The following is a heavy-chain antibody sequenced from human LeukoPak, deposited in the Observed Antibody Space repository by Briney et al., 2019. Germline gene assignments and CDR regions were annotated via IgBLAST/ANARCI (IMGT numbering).Heavy chain of an antibody. D-gene: IGHD3-22*01. J-gene: IGHJ2*01. CDR1: GFTLSNAW. CDR2: IKSKTDGGTT. CDR3: STTTYYDYSDL. Sequence: GGSLRLSCAASGFTLSNAWMTWVRQALGKGLEWLGRIKSKTDGGTTAYAAPVKGRFTISRDDSRNTLYLQMNSLKTEDTAVYYCSTTTYYDYSDLWGRGSLVTVSS. V-gene: IGHV3-15*01.